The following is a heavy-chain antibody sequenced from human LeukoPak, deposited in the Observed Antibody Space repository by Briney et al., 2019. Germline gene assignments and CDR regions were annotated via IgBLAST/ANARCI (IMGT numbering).Heavy chain of an antibody. J-gene: IGHJ3*02. CDR2: ISSSSSYI. CDR3: ARVVEMATIAVDAFDI. D-gene: IGHD5-24*01. CDR1: GFTFSSYS. Sequence: AGGSLRLSCAASGFTFSSYSMNWVRQAPGKGLEWVSSISSSSSYIYYADSVKGRFTISRDNAKNSLYLQMNSLRAEDTAVYYCARVVEMATIAVDAFDIWGQGTMVTVSS. V-gene: IGHV3-21*01.